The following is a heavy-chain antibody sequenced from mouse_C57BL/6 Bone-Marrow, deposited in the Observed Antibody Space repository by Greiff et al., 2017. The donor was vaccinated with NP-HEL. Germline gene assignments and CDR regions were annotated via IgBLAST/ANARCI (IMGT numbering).Heavy chain of an antibody. V-gene: IGHV1-54*01. CDR1: GYAFTNYL. CDR3: ARSGYDAWFAY. CDR2: INPGSGGT. Sequence: VQRVESGAELVRPGTSVKVSCKASGYAFTNYLIEWVKQRPGQGLEWIGVINPGSGGTNYNEKFKGKATLTADKSSSTAYMQLSSLTSEDSAVYFCARSGYDAWFAYWGQGTLVTVSA. D-gene: IGHD2-2*01. J-gene: IGHJ3*01.